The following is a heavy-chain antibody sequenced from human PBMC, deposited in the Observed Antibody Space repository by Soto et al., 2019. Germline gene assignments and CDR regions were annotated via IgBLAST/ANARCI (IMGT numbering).Heavy chain of an antibody. CDR1: GFTFSTYS. Sequence: EVQLVDSGGGLVQPGGSLRLSCAASGFTFSTYSMNWVRQAPGKGLEWVSYISSSSSTIYFAGSVRGRFTISRDNAKNSLYLQMNSLRAEDTAVYYCARGACSGGSCYSWNQYFDYWGQGTLVTVSS. J-gene: IGHJ4*02. V-gene: IGHV3-48*01. CDR2: ISSSSSTI. CDR3: ARGACSGGSCYSWNQYFDY. D-gene: IGHD2-15*01.